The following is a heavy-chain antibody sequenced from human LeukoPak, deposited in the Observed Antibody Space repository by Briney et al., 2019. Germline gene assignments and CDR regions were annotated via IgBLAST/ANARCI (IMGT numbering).Heavy chain of an antibody. V-gene: IGHV5-51*01. CDR3: SRLGYCTNGICYSLPY. CDR1: GYSFTSYW. Sequence: GESLKISCKGSGYSFTSYWIGWVRQMPGKGLEWMGMIYPGDSDTRYSPSFEGQVTISADKSISTAYLQWSSLKASDTAMYYCSRLGYCTNGICYSLPYWGQGTLVTVSS. J-gene: IGHJ4*02. D-gene: IGHD2-8*01. CDR2: IYPGDSDT.